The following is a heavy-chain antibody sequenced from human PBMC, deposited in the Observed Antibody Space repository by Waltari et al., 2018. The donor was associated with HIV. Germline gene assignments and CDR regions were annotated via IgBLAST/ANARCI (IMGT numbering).Heavy chain of an antibody. CDR2: INHAGAT. Sequence: QVRLQEWGTGVLKPSETLSLSCAMYDGSFIGYYWTWIRQSPGRGLPWIGEINHAGATNYNPSLRSRLIFSIDTSKKQFYMKLTSVTVADTATYFCARGYAAAAPYFGLDVWGQGTTVTVSS. V-gene: IGHV4-34*01. CDR3: ARGYAAAAPYFGLDV. D-gene: IGHD6-13*01. J-gene: IGHJ6*02. CDR1: DGSFIGYY.